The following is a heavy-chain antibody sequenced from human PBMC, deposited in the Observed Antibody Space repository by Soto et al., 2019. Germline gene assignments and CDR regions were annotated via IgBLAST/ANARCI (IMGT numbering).Heavy chain of an antibody. D-gene: IGHD2-2*03. CDR1: GYTFTAYY. V-gene: IGHV1-2*02. CDR2: INTNSGGT. CDR3: ARDQVDIVPVPDSY. J-gene: IGHJ4*02. Sequence: QVQLVQSGAEVRKPGASVKVSCKTSGYTFTAYYIHWVRQAPGQGLEWMGWINTNSGGTNFAQKFQGRVTMTKDMSFSTIYMELKSLTSDYTAVYYCARDQVDIVPVPDSYWGQGTLVTVSS.